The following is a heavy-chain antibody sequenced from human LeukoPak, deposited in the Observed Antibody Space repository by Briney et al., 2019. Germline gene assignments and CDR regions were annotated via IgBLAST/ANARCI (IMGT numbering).Heavy chain of an antibody. D-gene: IGHD1-7*01. CDR1: GFTFSDYY. CDR3: ARVMGNYATDY. V-gene: IGHV3-11*04. Sequence: GGSLRLSCAASGFTFSDYYMSWIRQAPGKGLEWVSYISSGDKTIYYADSVKGRFTMSRDNAKNSLYLQMNSLRAEDTAVYYCARVMGNYATDYWGQGTLVTVSS. CDR2: ISSGDKTI. J-gene: IGHJ4*02.